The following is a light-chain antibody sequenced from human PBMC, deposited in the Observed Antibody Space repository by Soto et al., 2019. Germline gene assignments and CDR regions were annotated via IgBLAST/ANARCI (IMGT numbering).Light chain of an antibody. J-gene: IGKJ4*01. CDR2: GAS. Sequence: EIVLTQSPGTLSLSPGERATLSCRASQSVSSSYLAWYQQKPGQAPRLLIYGASSRATGISDRFSGSGSGTDFTLTISRLEPEDFAVYYCHQYDSSPLTFGGGTKVETK. CDR3: HQYDSSPLT. CDR1: QSVSSSY. V-gene: IGKV3-20*01.